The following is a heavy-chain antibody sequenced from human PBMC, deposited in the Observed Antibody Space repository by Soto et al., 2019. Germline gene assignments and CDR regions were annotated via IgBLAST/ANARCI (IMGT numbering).Heavy chain of an antibody. D-gene: IGHD6-19*01. V-gene: IGHV3-23*01. Sequence: GVSLRLSCAASGFTFSSYAMSWVRQAPGKGLEWVSAISGSGGSTYYADSVKGRFTISRDNSKNTLYLQMNSLRAEDTAVYYCAKGRSGSGWYNWFDPWGQGALVTVSS. CDR1: GFTFSSYA. CDR3: AKGRSGSGWYNWFDP. J-gene: IGHJ5*02. CDR2: ISGSGGST.